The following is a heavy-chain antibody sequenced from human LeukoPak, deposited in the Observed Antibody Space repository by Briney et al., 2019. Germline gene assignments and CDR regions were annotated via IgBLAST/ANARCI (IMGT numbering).Heavy chain of an antibody. Sequence: PGGSLRLSCAASGFTFSTYAMFWVRQAPGKGLEWVSTISGSGGSTFYTESVKGRFTISRDNSRNTLYLQMNSLRAEDTAVYYCAKDLEFDDSSYMRWGRGTLVTVSS. V-gene: IGHV3-23*01. CDR3: AKDLEFDDSSYMR. CDR1: GFTFSTYA. D-gene: IGHD6-6*01. CDR2: ISGSGGST. J-gene: IGHJ4*02.